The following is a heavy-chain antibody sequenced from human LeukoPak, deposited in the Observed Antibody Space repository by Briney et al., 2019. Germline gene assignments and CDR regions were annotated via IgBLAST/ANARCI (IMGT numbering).Heavy chain of an antibody. J-gene: IGHJ4*02. CDR3: ARTSYCGGDCYVDY. V-gene: IGHV2-70*04. D-gene: IGHD2-21*02. CDR1: GFSLSTSGMR. Sequence: ESGPTLVNPTQTLTLTCTFSGFSLSTSGMRVSWIRQPPGKALEWLARIDWDDDKFYSTSLKTRLTISRDTSKNQVVLTMTNMDPVDTATYYCARTSYCGGDCYVDYWGQGTLVTVSS. CDR2: IDWDDDK.